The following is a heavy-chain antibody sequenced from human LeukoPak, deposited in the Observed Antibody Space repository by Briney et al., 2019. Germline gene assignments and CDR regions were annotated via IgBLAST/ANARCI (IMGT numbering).Heavy chain of an antibody. V-gene: IGHV3-11*04. CDR2: IRSSGSDT. CDR1: RFTFRDHF. CDR3: ATAPTEDGDGSSPGY. J-gene: IGHJ4*02. D-gene: IGHD4-17*01. Sequence: PGGSLRLSCAASRFTFRDHFMSWIRQPPGKGLEYLSYIRSSGSDTYYSDSVKGRFTVSGDNAKNSLFLQMNSLRAEDTAVYYCATAPTEDGDGSSPGYWGQGTLVTVSS.